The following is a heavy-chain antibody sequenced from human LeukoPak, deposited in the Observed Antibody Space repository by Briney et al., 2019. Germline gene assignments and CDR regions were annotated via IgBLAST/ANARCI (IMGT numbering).Heavy chain of an antibody. Sequence: GGSLRLSCAASGFTVSSNYMSWVRQAPGKGLEWVSGLYSGGGTYYADSGKGRFDISRDNSKNTLYLQMNSLRAEDTAVYYCARDWVQYDLPRYSDCWGQGTLVTVSS. CDR3: ARDWVQYDLPRYSDC. D-gene: IGHD2-8*01. CDR1: GFTVSSNY. J-gene: IGHJ4*02. V-gene: IGHV3-66*01. CDR2: LYSGGGT.